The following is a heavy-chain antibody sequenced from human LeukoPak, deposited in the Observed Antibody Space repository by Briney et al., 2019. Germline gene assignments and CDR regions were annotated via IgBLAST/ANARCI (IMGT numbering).Heavy chain of an antibody. Sequence: ASVKVSCKASGYTFTNYAMNWVRQDPGQGLEYMGWINTNTGNPTYAQGFTGRFVFSLDTSVSTAYLQISSLKAEDTAVYYCARALFRGVVVLPALDYWGQGTLVTVSS. V-gene: IGHV7-4-1*02. CDR3: ARALFRGVVVLPALDY. J-gene: IGHJ4*02. D-gene: IGHD2-15*01. CDR1: GYTFTNYA. CDR2: INTNTGNP.